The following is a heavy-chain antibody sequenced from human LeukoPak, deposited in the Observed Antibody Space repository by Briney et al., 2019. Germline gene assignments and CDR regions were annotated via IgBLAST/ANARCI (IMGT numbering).Heavy chain of an antibody. CDR1: GFTLSSNH. D-gene: IGHD6-19*01. Sequence: PGGSVRVSCVGSGFTLSSNHMRGLGQAGGKGVEGVSVIYSGGSTYYADSVKGRFTISRDNSKNTLYLQMNSLRAEDTAVYYCARDRSGWYYYYGMDVWGQGTTVTVSS. CDR2: IYSGGST. V-gene: IGHV3-66*02. J-gene: IGHJ6*02. CDR3: ARDRSGWYYYYGMDV.